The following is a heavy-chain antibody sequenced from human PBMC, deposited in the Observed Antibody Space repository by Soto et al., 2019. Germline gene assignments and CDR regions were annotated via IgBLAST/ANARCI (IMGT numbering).Heavy chain of an antibody. CDR1: GFTFSSYG. CDR3: AKDSRERRSYYYYGMDV. D-gene: IGHD1-1*01. V-gene: IGHV3-30*18. Sequence: HPGGSLRLSCAASGFTFSSYGMHWVRQAPGKGLEWVAVISYDGSNKYYADSVKGRFTISRDNSKNTLYLQMNSLRAEDTAVYYCAKDSRERRSYYYYGMDVWGQGTTVTVSS. J-gene: IGHJ6*02. CDR2: ISYDGSNK.